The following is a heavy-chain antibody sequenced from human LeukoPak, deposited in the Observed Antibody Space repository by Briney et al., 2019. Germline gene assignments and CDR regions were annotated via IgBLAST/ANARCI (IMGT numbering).Heavy chain of an antibody. D-gene: IGHD2-21*02. CDR3: ARDLAYCGGDCYPDAFDI. CDR2: IDPNSGGT. V-gene: IGHV1-2*02. Sequence: ASVKVSCKASGYTFTGYYMHWVRQAPGQGLEWMGWIDPNSGGTNYAQKFQGRVTMTRDTSISTAYMGLSRLRSDDTAVYYCARDLAYCGGDCYPDAFDIWGQGTMVTVSS. J-gene: IGHJ3*02. CDR1: GYTFTGYY.